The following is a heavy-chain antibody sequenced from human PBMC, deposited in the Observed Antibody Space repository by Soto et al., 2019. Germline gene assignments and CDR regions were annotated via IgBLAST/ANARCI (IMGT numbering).Heavy chain of an antibody. CDR1: GCTFTSYY. D-gene: IGHD2-15*01. J-gene: IGHJ5*02. V-gene: IGHV1-46*03. CDR2: INPSGGST. Sequence: ASVKVSCKPSGCTFTSYYMHWVRQAPGQGLEWMGIINPSGGSTSYAQKFQGRVTMTRDTSTSTVYMELSSLRSEDTAVYYCARAAGGSPWFDPWGQGTLVTVSS. CDR3: ARAAGGSPWFDP.